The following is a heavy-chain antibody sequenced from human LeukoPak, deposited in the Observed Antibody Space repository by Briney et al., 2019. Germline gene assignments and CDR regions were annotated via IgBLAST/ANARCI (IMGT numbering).Heavy chain of an antibody. Sequence: GASVKVSCKASGYTFTSYYMHWVRQAPGKGLEWMGTFDSENSRTFSAQNFQGRVTMTEDTSSDTAYMELHGLGSEDTAMYYCAAGSLWDRLVRLNAFDIWGQGTMVTVSS. CDR1: GYTFTSYY. D-gene: IGHD1-26*01. CDR2: FDSENSRT. J-gene: IGHJ3*02. CDR3: AAGSLWDRLVRLNAFDI. V-gene: IGHV1-24*01.